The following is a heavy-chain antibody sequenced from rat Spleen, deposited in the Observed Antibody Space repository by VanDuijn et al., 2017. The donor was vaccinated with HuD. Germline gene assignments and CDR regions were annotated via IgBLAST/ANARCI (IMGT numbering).Heavy chain of an antibody. CDR3: AREGSYGHNWFAY. CDR2: IWSHGAT. Sequence: QVQLKESGPGLVQPSQTLSLTCTVSGFSLTSYNVHWVRQPPGKGLEWMGVIWSHGATYYNSALKSRLSISRDTSKNQVSLKMSSLQTEDTATYYCAREGSYGHNWFAYWGQGTLVTVSS. CDR1: GFSLTSYN. V-gene: IGHV2-32*01. D-gene: IGHD1-2*01. J-gene: IGHJ3*01.